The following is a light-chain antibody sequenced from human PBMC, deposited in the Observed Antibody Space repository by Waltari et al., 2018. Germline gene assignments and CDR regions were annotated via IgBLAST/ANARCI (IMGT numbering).Light chain of an antibody. CDR2: DVS. CDR1: SRDVGDSNS. V-gene: IGLV2-14*03. Sequence: QSALTQPASVSGSPGQSVSISCTGTSRDVGDSNSVSCFQDRPGQGPKVLIYDVSDRPSGVPARFSGSKSGNTASLAISGLQAEDEADYYCSSESSDKVVLFGGGTKVTVL. CDR3: SSESSDKVVL. J-gene: IGLJ3*02.